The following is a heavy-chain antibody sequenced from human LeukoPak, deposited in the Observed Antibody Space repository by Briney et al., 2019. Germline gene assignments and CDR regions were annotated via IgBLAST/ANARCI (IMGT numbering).Heavy chain of an antibody. V-gene: IGHV1-18*01. CDR2: ITPHNGNT. CDR3: ARGSGSRIFYALDI. CDR1: GYSFTTYG. J-gene: IGHJ3*02. Sequence: ASVKVSCKASGYSFTTYGLTWVRQAPGQGLEWMGWITPHNGNTLYAQKLQGRVTMTADTSTSTAYMELRSLRSDDTAEYSCARGSGSRIFYALDIWGQGTMVTVSS. D-gene: IGHD3-3*02.